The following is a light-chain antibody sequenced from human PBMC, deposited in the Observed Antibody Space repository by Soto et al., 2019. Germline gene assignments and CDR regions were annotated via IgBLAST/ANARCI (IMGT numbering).Light chain of an antibody. CDR3: QQYSNWPIT. CDR2: GAS. J-gene: IGKJ5*01. CDR1: QSVGTY. V-gene: IGKV3-11*01. Sequence: EIGLPQSPATLTLSPGVRATLSCRASQSVGTYLAWYQQKPGQAPRLLIYGASSRATGIPDRFSGSGSGTDFTLTISRLEPEDFAVYYCQQYSNWPITFGQGTRLEI.